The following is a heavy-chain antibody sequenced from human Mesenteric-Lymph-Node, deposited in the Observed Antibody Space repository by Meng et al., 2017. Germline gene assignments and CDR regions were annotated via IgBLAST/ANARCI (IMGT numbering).Heavy chain of an antibody. D-gene: IGHD5-24*01. J-gene: IGHJ4*02. CDR1: GYTFTSYA. CDR3: AARDGYNSWPFDY. V-gene: IGHV1-69*13. Sequence: SVKVSCKASGYTFTSYAMNWVRQAPGQGLEWMGGIIPIFGTANYAQKFQGRVTITADESTSTAYMELSSLRSEDTAVYYCAARDGYNSWPFDYWGQGTLVTVSS. CDR2: IIPIFGTA.